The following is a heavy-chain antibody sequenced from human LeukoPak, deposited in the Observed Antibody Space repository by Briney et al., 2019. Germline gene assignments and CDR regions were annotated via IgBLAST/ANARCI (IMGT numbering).Heavy chain of an antibody. Sequence: SETLSLTCTVSGGSISSYYWSWIRQPPGKGLEWIGYIYYSGSTNYNPSLKSRVTISVDTSKNQFSLKLSSVTAADTAVYYCARGGYDILGASNYGMDVWGQGTTVTVSS. J-gene: IGHJ6*02. CDR1: GGSISSYY. V-gene: IGHV4-59*01. D-gene: IGHD3-9*01. CDR2: IYYSGST. CDR3: ARGGYDILGASNYGMDV.